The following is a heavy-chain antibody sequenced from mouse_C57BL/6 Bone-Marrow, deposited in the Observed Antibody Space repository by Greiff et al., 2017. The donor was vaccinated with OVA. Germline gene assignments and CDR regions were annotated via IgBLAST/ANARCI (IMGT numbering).Heavy chain of an antibody. V-gene: IGHV5-6*01. CDR1: GFTFSSYG. CDR3: ARQYYGSTGYFDV. Sequence: EVKLVESGGDLVKPGGSLKLSCAASGFTFSSYGMSWVRQTPDKRLEWVATISSGGSYTYYPDSVKGRFTISRDNAKNTLYLQMSSLKSEDTAMYYCARQYYGSTGYFDVWGTGTTVTVSS. J-gene: IGHJ1*03. D-gene: IGHD1-1*01. CDR2: ISSGGSYT.